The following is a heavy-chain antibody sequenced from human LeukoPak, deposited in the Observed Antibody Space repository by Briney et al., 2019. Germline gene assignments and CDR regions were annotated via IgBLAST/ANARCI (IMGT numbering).Heavy chain of an antibody. Sequence: GGSLRLSCAASGFTFSSYGMHWVRQAPGKGLEWVAFIRYDGSNKYYADSLKGRFTISRDNSKNTLYLQMNSLRAEDTAVYYCAKDKGSSRRNANFHHWGQGTLVTVSS. CDR3: AKDKGSSRRNANFHH. CDR2: IRYDGSNK. J-gene: IGHJ1*01. V-gene: IGHV3-30*02. CDR1: GFTFSSYG. D-gene: IGHD6-13*01.